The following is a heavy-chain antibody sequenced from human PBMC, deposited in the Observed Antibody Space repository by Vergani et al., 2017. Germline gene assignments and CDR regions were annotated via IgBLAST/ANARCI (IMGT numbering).Heavy chain of an antibody. CDR1: NDSVSNTFYY. D-gene: IGHD3-3*01. V-gene: IGHV4-39*07. Sequence: QVQLRESGPGLVKPSETLSLTCTVSNDSVSNTFYYWGWIRQTPGKGLEWIGSIYYSGSTYYNPSLESRVTMSVDTSKSQFSLKLSSVTAADTAVYYCARETTIFGVVNPWYYYYYMDVWGKGTTVTVSS. J-gene: IGHJ6*03. CDR2: IYYSGST. CDR3: ARETTIFGVVNPWYYYYYMDV.